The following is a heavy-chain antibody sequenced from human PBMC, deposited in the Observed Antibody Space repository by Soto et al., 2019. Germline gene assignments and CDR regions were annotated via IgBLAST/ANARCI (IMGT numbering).Heavy chain of an antibody. J-gene: IGHJ4*02. Sequence: PSETLSLTCIVSGGSISSVGYYWSWIRQHPGKGLEWIGYIYSSGSTYYNPSLKSRVTISVDTSKNQFSLKLSSVTAADTAVYYCARGVVVAHFDYWGQGTLVTVSS. V-gene: IGHV4-31*03. CDR1: GGSISSVGYY. CDR3: ARGVVVAHFDY. D-gene: IGHD3-22*01. CDR2: IYSSGST.